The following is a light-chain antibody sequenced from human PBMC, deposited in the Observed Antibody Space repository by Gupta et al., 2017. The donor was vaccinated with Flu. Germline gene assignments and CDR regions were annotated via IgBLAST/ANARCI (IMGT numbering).Light chain of an antibody. Sequence: EIVLTQSPGTLSLSPGERATLSCRASQSVTSNFLGWYQQKPGQPPRLLIYGASSRATGIPDRFSGSGSGTDFTLTISRLEPEDFAVYYCQQYHDSPRTFGQGTKLGIK. CDR2: GAS. V-gene: IGKV3-20*01. CDR1: QSVTSNF. J-gene: IGKJ2*01. CDR3: QQYHDSPRT.